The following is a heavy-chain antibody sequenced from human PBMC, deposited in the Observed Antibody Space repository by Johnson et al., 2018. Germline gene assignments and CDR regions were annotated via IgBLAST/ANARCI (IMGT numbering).Heavy chain of an antibody. CDR2: IYHSGRT. J-gene: IGHJ6*04. CDR1: GVSIRRHY. Sequence: QVQLQESGPGLVRPSETLSLTCTVSGVSIRRHYWTWIRQPPGKGLEWIGYIYHSGRTDTNPSLGSRLTISVDTSRNQFSLKLRSGTAADTAAYYCARGGTVTDYYYYDMDVWGKGTPVTVSS. D-gene: IGHD4-11*01. CDR3: ARGGTVTDYYYYDMDV. V-gene: IGHV4-59*11.